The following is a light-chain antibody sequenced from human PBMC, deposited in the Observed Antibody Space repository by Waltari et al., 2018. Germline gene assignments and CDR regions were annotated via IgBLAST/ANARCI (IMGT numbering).Light chain of an antibody. J-gene: IGKJ4*01. V-gene: IGKV4-1*01. CDR1: QSLLYNSNNKNY. Sequence: DIVMTQSPDSLAVSLGERATIHCKSSQSLLYNSNNKNYLAWYQQSPGQPPKLLFYWASIWDSGVPDRFSGSGSGTDFTLTISSLQAEDVAVYYCQQYYSSPRTFGGGTKVEI. CDR3: QQYYSSPRT. CDR2: WAS.